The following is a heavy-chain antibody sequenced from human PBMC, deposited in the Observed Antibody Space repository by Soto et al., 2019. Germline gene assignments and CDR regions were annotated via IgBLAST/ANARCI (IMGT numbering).Heavy chain of an antibody. D-gene: IGHD3-22*01. V-gene: IGHV3-73*01. Sequence: GGSLRLSCAASWFTFSGSAMHWVRQASGKGLEWVSRIRSKANSYATAYAASVKGRFTISRDDSKNTAYLQMNSLKTEDTAVYYCTRPGRDSSGYYYSYWGQGTLVTVSS. J-gene: IGHJ4*02. CDR2: IRSKANSYAT. CDR1: WFTFSGSA. CDR3: TRPGRDSSGYYYSY.